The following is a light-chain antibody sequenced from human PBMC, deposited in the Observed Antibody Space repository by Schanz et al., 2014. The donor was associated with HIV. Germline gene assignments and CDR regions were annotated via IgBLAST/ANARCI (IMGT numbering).Light chain of an antibody. J-gene: IGLJ2*01. Sequence: QSVLTQPASVSGSPGQSITISCTGTSSDVGGYNYVSWYQQHPGKAPKLMIYDVSNRPSGVSNRFSGSKSGNTASLTISGLQAEDEADYYCSSKATGGRAPFVFGGGTKLTVL. V-gene: IGLV2-14*01. CDR1: SSDVGGYNY. CDR2: DVS. CDR3: SSKATGGRAPFV.